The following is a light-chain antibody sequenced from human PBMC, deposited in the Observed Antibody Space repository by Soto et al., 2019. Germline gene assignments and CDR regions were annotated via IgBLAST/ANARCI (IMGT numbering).Light chain of an antibody. CDR2: SAF. Sequence: EIVLTQSPGTLSLSPGERGTLSCRASQSVSSNYLAWYQQKPGQAPRLLIYSAFSSATGIPDRFSGSGSGTDFTLNISRLEPEDFAVYYCQYYGSSPWTFGQGTKVEIK. V-gene: IGKV3-20*01. CDR3: QYYGSSPWT. J-gene: IGKJ1*01. CDR1: QSVSSNY.